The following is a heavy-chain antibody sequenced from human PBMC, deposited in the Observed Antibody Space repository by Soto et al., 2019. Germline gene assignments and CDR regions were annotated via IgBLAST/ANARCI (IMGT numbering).Heavy chain of an antibody. V-gene: IGHV3-30*18. J-gene: IGHJ6*04. D-gene: IGHD4-17*01. CDR2: ISYDGSNK. Sequence: GGSLRLSCAASGFTFSSYGMHWVRQAPGKGLEWVAVISYDGSNKYYADSVKGRFTISRDNSKNTLYLQMNSLRAEDTAVYYCAKDRDPHTYGDYALDFWGKGITVTVSS. CDR1: GFTFSSYG. CDR3: AKDRDPHTYGDYALDF.